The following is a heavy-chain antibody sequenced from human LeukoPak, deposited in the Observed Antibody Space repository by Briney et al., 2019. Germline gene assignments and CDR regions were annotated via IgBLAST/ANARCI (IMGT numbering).Heavy chain of an antibody. J-gene: IGHJ3*02. CDR2: IYYSGST. CDR3: ARTGYDFWSRPHDAFDI. D-gene: IGHD3-3*01. Sequence: PSETLSLTCTVSGGSISSYYWSWIRQPPGKGLEWIGYIYYSGSTNYNPSLKSRVTISVDTSKNQFSLKLSSVTAADTAVYYCARTGYDFWSRPHDAFDIWGQGTMVTVSS. V-gene: IGHV4-59*01. CDR1: GGSISSYY.